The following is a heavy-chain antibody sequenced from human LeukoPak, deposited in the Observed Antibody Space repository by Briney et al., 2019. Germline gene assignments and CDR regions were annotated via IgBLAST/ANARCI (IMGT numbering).Heavy chain of an antibody. V-gene: IGHV4-39*01. Sequence: KPSETLSLTCTVSGGSISSSSYSWGWIRQPPGKGLEWIGSIYYSGSTYYNPSLKSRVTISVDTSKNQFSLKLSSVTAADTAVYYCASEASVVTRLINYWGQGTLVTVSS. J-gene: IGHJ4*02. D-gene: IGHD4-23*01. CDR1: GGSISSSSYS. CDR3: ASEASVVTRLINY. CDR2: IYYSGST.